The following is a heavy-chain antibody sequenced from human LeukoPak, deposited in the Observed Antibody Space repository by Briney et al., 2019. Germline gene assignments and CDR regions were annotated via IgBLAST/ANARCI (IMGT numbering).Heavy chain of an antibody. CDR2: INPSGGYA. D-gene: IGHD3-22*01. CDR3: ARLNYYDSSGRPKWLDS. CDR1: GYTFTSFY. J-gene: IGHJ5*01. V-gene: IGHV1-46*01. Sequence: ASVKVSCKASGYTFTSFYVHWVRQAPGQGLEWMGIINPSGGYADYAQKFQGRVTMTRDMSTSTVYMGLSSLTSEDTAVYYCARLNYYDSSGRPKWLDSWGQGTLVTVSS.